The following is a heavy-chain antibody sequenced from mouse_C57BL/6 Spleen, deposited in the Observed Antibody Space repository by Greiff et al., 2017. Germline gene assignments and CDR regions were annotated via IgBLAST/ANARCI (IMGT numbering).Heavy chain of an antibody. CDR2: ISYDGSN. J-gene: IGHJ2*01. D-gene: IGHD2-3*01. CDR1: GYSITSGYY. V-gene: IGHV3-6*01. Sequence: EVKLQESGPGLVKPSQSLSLTCSVTGYSITSGYYWNWIRQFPGNKLEWMGYISYDGSNNYNPSLKNRISITRDTSKNQFFLNLNSVTTEDTATYYCARDEWLLHFDYWGQGTTLTVSS. CDR3: ARDEWLLHFDY.